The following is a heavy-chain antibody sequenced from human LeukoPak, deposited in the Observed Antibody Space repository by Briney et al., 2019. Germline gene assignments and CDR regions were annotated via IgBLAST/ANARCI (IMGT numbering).Heavy chain of an antibody. D-gene: IGHD2-2*01. CDR3: ARGIQPDRYYYYYYYMDV. V-gene: IGHV1-69*05. CDR2: IIPIFGTA. CDR1: GGTFSSYA. Sequence: GASVKVSCKASGGTFSSYAISWVRQAPGQGLEWMGGIIPIFGTANYAQKFQGRVTITTDESTSTAYMELSSLRSEDTAVYYCARGIQPDRYYYYYYYMDVWGKGTTVTVSS. J-gene: IGHJ6*03.